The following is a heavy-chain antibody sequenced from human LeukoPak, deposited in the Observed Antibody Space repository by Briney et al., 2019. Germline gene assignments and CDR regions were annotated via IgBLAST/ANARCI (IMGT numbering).Heavy chain of an antibody. CDR3: ARGGSSSWYNWFDP. J-gene: IGHJ5*02. D-gene: IGHD6-13*01. CDR2: IYYGGST. CDR1: GGSISSGDYY. V-gene: IGHV4-30-4*08. Sequence: SETLSLTCTVSGGSISSGDYYWSWIRQPPGKGLEWIGYIYYGGSTYYNPSLKSRVTISVDTSKNQFSLKLSSVTAADTAVYYCARGGSSSWYNWFDPWGQGTLVTVSS.